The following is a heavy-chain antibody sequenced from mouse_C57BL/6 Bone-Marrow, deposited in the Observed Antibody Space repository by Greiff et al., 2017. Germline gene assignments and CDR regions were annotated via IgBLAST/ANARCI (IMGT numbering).Heavy chain of an antibody. D-gene: IGHD2-4*01. Sequence: VQLQQPGAELVKPGASVKMSCKASGYTFTSYWITWVKQRPGQGLEWIGEIYPGSGSTNYNEKFKSKATLTVDTSSSTAYMQLSSLTSEDSAVYYCAREDEDYDVSWFAYWGQGTLVTVSA. CDR2: IYPGSGST. CDR1: GYTFTSYW. CDR3: AREDEDYDVSWFAY. V-gene: IGHV1-55*01. J-gene: IGHJ3*01.